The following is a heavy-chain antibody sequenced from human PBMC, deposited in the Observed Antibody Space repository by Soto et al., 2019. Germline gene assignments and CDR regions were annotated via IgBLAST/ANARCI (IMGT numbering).Heavy chain of an antibody. D-gene: IGHD1-26*01. J-gene: IGHJ4*02. V-gene: IGHV3-30*18. Sequence: QVQLVESGGGVVQPGRSLRLSCAASGFTFSSYGMHWVRQAPGKGLEWVAVISYDGSNKYYADSVKGRFTISRDNSKNTLYRQMNSLRAEDTAVYYCAKDKYSGSQIFDYWGQGTLVTVSS. CDR1: GFTFSSYG. CDR3: AKDKYSGSQIFDY. CDR2: ISYDGSNK.